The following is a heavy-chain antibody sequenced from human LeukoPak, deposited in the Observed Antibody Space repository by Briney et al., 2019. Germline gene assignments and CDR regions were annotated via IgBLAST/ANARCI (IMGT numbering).Heavy chain of an antibody. CDR3: ATFQGYSGYED. J-gene: IGHJ4*02. CDR2: IYYSGST. D-gene: IGHD5-12*01. V-gene: IGHV4-39*07. CDR1: GGSIGSTRYY. Sequence: SETLSLTCTVSGGSIGSTRYYWGWIRQPPGKGLEWIGSIYYSGSTYYNPSLKSRVTISVDTSKNQFSLKLSSVTAADTAVYHCATFQGYSGYEDWGQGTLVTVSS.